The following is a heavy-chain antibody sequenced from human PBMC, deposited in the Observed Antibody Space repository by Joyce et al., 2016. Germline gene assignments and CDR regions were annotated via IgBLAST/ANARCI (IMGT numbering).Heavy chain of an antibody. Sequence: QMRLVQSGAEVKKPGASVKVSCKASGYTFTGYYLHWVRQAPGQGLEWMGWINPHSGGTNSAQEFQGRVTVTRDTSISTAHMELTRLTSDDTAVYYCARSHLDCSGGRCSFDYWGQGTLVTVSS. V-gene: IGHV1-2*02. CDR1: GYTFTGYY. CDR2: INPHSGGT. J-gene: IGHJ4*02. CDR3: ARSHLDCSGGRCSFDY. D-gene: IGHD2-15*01.